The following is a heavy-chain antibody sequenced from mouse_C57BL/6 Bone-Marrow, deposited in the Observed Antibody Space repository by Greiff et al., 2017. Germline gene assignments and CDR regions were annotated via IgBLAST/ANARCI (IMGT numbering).Heavy chain of an antibody. D-gene: IGHD2-3*01. CDR2: IYPSDSET. V-gene: IGHV1-61*01. Sequence: VQLQQPGAELVRPGSSVKLSCTASGYTFTSYWMAWVKQTPGKGLEWIGNIYPSDSETHYTQKFKDKSTLTVDNSSSTPYMQLSSLTSEDSAGYYCARRRDGYNFGDWGQGTTLTVAS. CDR3: ARRRDGYNFGD. J-gene: IGHJ2*01. CDR1: GYTFTSYW.